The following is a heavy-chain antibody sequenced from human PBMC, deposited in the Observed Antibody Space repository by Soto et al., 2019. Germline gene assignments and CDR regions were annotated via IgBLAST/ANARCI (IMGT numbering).Heavy chain of an antibody. Sequence: SETLSLTCTVCGGSISSSSYYWGWIRQPPGKGLEWIGSIYYSGSTYYNPSLKSRVTISVDTSKNQFSLKLSSVTAADTAVYYCARQFLWELRPDAFDIWGQGTMVTVS. J-gene: IGHJ3*02. CDR3: ARQFLWELRPDAFDI. D-gene: IGHD1-26*01. CDR2: IYYSGST. V-gene: IGHV4-39*01. CDR1: GGSISSSSYY.